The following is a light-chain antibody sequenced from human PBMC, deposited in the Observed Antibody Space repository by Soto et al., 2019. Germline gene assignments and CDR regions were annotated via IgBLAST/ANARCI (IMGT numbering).Light chain of an antibody. CDR2: WAS. Sequence: DIVMTQSPDSLAVSLGERATLNCKSSQSVLSSSNNKNYLAWFQQKPGQPPKLLIYWASSRESGVPDRCSGSGSGTDFTLTISSLQAEDVAVYYCQQYYTAPRTFGQGTKLEI. CDR1: QSVLSSSNNKNY. V-gene: IGKV4-1*01. CDR3: QQYYTAPRT. J-gene: IGKJ2*01.